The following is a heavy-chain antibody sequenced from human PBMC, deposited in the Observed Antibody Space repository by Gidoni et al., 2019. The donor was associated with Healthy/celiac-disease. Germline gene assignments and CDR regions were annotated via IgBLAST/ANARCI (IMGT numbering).Heavy chain of an antibody. J-gene: IGHJ4*02. V-gene: IGHV4-39*01. CDR3: ARRGRFGEPFDY. Sequence: QLQLQESGPGLVTPSETLSLTCTVSGGSISSSSYYWGWIRQPPGKGLEWIGSIYYSGSTYYNPSLKSRVTISVDTSKNQFSLKLSSVTAADTAVYYCARRGRFGEPFDYWGQGTLVTVSS. CDR2: IYYSGST. CDR1: GGSISSSSYY. D-gene: IGHD3-10*01.